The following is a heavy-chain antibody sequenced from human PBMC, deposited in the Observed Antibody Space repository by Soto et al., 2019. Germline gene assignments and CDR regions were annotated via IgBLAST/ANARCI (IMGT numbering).Heavy chain of an antibody. CDR1: VYSYTSYW. D-gene: IGHD3-10*01. V-gene: IGHV5-10-1*04. CDR2: IDPSDSYT. Sequence: GASLKISCKGSVYSYTSYWISWVRQMPGKGLEWMGRIDPSDSYTRYSPSFQGQVTISADKSISTVYLQWSSLKASDTAMYYCARRQVWFGELLHAFDIWGQGTMVTVSS. J-gene: IGHJ3*02. CDR3: ARRQVWFGELLHAFDI.